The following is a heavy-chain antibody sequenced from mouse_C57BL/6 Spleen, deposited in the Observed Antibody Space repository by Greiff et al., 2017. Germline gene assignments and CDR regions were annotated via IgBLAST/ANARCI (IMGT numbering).Heavy chain of an antibody. J-gene: IGHJ2*01. Sequence: DVHLVESGGGLVKPGGSLKLSCAASGFTFSSYAMSWVRQTPEKRLEWVATISDGGSYTYYPDNVKGRFTISRDNAKNNLYLQMSHLKSEDTAMYYCARAYDYDCFDYWGQGTTLTVSS. CDR3: ARAYDYDCFDY. V-gene: IGHV5-4*01. CDR2: ISDGGSYT. CDR1: GFTFSSYA. D-gene: IGHD2-4*01.